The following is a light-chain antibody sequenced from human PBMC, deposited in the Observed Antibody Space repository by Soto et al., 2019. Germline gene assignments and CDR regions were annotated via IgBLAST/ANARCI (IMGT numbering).Light chain of an antibody. Sequence: DVVMTQSPLSLPVTLGQSASVSCRSSQSLVYSDGNTYLDWYQQRTGQSPRRLIYKVSNRDSGGRDTLSGSGSGTDFTLKISRVQTEDVGVYYCMLGKRWPPMTFGEGTKVEIK. CDR3: MLGKRWPPMT. CDR2: KVS. V-gene: IGKV2-30*01. CDR1: QSLVYSDGNTY. J-gene: IGKJ4*02.